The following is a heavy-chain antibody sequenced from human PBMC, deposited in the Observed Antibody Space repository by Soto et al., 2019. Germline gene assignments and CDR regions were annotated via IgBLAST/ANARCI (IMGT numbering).Heavy chain of an antibody. J-gene: IGHJ4*02. CDR1: GYTFTNFG. D-gene: IGHD3-16*01. CDR3: AIGGTPIDY. V-gene: IGHV1-18*01. CDR2: ISAYNGNT. Sequence: QVQLVQSGAEVKKPGASVKVSCKASGYTFTNFGISWVRQAPGQGLEWMGWISAYNGNTNYAQKFQGRVTMTTDTSTITAYMEVRSLKCDASSVYYSAIGGTPIDYWGQGTLVTVSS.